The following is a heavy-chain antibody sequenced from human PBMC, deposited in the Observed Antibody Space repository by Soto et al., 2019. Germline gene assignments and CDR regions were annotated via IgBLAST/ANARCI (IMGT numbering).Heavy chain of an antibody. CDR1: GGSISSGGYS. Sequence: PSETLSLTCAVSGGSISSGGYSWSWIRQPPGKGLEWIGYIYHSGSTYYNPSLKSRVTISVDRSKNQFSLKLSSVTAADTAVYYCASNRGGSPTIIDYSGQATLVTVSS. V-gene: IGHV4-30-2*01. D-gene: IGHD1-26*01. J-gene: IGHJ4*02. CDR2: IYHSGST. CDR3: ASNRGGSPTIIDY.